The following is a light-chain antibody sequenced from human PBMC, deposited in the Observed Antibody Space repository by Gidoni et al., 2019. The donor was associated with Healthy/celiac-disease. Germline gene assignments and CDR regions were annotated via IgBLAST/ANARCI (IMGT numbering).Light chain of an antibody. Sequence: IVMTQSPDSLPVSLGERATINCKSSQSVLYRSNNKNYLAWYQQKVGQPPKLLIYWASTRESGVPDRFSGRGSGTDVTLTISSLQAEDVAVYHCQQYYSTPFTFGPGTKVDIK. CDR3: QQYYSTPFT. CDR2: WAS. J-gene: IGKJ3*01. CDR1: QSVLYRSNNKNY. V-gene: IGKV4-1*01.